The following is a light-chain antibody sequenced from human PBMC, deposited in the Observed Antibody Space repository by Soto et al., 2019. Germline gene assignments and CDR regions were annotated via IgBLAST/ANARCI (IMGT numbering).Light chain of an antibody. Sequence: ETVLTPSPATPSLPQGEKATLSGRSRQSVSSSSIARYQQKPRQAPRLPIYAACRRATGIPDRFSGSGSGTDFTLIVSRLEPEDFAGYYCQQFGSSSWTFGQGPKV. CDR3: QQFGSSSWT. V-gene: IGKV3-20*01. CDR2: AAC. J-gene: IGKJ1*01. CDR1: QSVSSSS.